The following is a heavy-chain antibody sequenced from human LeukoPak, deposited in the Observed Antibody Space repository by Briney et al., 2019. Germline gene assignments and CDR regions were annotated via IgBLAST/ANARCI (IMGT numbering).Heavy chain of an antibody. Sequence: GASVTVSGKASVGTFSSYANSWERQAPEQGLEWMGGIIPIFGTANYAQKFQGRVTITADESTSTAYMELSSLRSEDTAVYYCARARDYDFWSGYSPYFDYWGQGTLVTVSS. D-gene: IGHD3-3*01. V-gene: IGHV1-69*13. CDR1: VGTFSSYA. J-gene: IGHJ4*02. CDR3: ARARDYDFWSGYSPYFDY. CDR2: IIPIFGTA.